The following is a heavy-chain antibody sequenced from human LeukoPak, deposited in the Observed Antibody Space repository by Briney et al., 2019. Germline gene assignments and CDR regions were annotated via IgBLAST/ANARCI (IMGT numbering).Heavy chain of an antibody. V-gene: IGHV4-4*07. CDR3: SGDQYSGSLDY. Sequence: SETLSLTCTASGGSISSYYWTWIRQPAGKGLEWIGRFYSTGSTNYNPSLKSRVTMSVDTAKNQFSLQLSSVLAADHAAYFCSGDQYSGSLDYWGQGTLVTGSS. CDR2: FYSTGST. J-gene: IGHJ4*02. D-gene: IGHD1-26*01. CDR1: GGSISSYY.